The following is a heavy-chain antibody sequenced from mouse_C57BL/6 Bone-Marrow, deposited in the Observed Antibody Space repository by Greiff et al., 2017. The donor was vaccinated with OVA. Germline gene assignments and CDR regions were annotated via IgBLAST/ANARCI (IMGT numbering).Heavy chain of an antibody. D-gene: IGHD2-4*01. CDR3: ARHLYDYGFYAMDY. Sequence: EVKLVESGGGLVQPGGSLKLSCAASGFTFSDYGMAWVRQAPRKGPEWVAFISNLAYSIYYADTVTGRFTISRENAKNTLYLEMSSLRSEDTAMYYCARHLYDYGFYAMDYWGQGTSVTVSS. CDR2: ISNLAYSI. CDR1: GFTFSDYG. J-gene: IGHJ4*01. V-gene: IGHV5-15*01.